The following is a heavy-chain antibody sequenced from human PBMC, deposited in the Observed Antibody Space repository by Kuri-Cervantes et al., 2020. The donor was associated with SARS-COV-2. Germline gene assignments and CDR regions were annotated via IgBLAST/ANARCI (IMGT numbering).Heavy chain of an antibody. CDR2: VRGKANNYAT. V-gene: IGHV3-73*01. CDR1: GFLFGASA. Sequence: GGSLRLSCEVSGFLFGASAIHWVRQGSGKGLEWVGRVRGKANNYATAYAASVKGRFTISRDDSKNMAYLQMNSLKTEDTAVYYCTTLIDYWGQGALVTVSS. J-gene: IGHJ4*02. CDR3: TTLIDY.